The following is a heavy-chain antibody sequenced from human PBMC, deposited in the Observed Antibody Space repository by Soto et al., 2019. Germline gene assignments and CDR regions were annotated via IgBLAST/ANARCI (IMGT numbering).Heavy chain of an antibody. V-gene: IGHV4-39*01. CDR2: IYYSGST. CDR3: ARHRPIPETTVTDNWFDP. D-gene: IGHD4-4*01. Sequence: QLQLQESGPGLVKPSETLSLTCTVSGGSISSSSYYWGWIRQPPGKGLEWIGSIYYSGSTYYNPSLKSRVTISVDTSKNQFSLKLSSVTAADTAVYYCARHRPIPETTVTDNWFDPWGQGTLVTVSS. CDR1: GGSISSSSYY. J-gene: IGHJ5*02.